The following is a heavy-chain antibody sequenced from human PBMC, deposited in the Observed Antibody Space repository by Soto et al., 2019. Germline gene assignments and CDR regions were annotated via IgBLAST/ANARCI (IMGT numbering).Heavy chain of an antibody. CDR2: ISSTGRTI. D-gene: IGHD6-19*01. CDR3: ARSISSGWKFDY. CDR1: GFTFSNYY. Sequence: QVQLVESGGGLVKPGGSLRLSCGASGFTFSNYYMSWIRQAPGKGLEWVSYISSTGRTIYYADSVKGRFTVSRDNAQNSLSLKRKRLRAEKPAVYSCARSISSGWKFDYWGKETQVTVSS. V-gene: IGHV3-11*01. J-gene: IGHJ4*02.